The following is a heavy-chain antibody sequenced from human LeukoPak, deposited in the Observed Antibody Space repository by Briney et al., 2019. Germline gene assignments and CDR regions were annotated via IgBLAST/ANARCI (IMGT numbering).Heavy chain of an antibody. CDR3: ARGIVADAFDI. Sequence: PSQTLSLTCTVSGGSLSSGSYYRRWIRQPAGTGLEWIGRIYTSGSTNYNPSLKSRVTISVDTSKNQFSLKLSSVTAADTAVYYCARGIVADAFDIWGQGTMVTVSS. CDR2: IYTSGST. J-gene: IGHJ3*02. CDR1: GGSLSSGSYY. D-gene: IGHD3-22*01. V-gene: IGHV4-61*02.